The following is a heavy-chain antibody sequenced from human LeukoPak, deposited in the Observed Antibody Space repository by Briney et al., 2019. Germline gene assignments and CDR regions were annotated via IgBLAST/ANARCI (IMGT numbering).Heavy chain of an antibody. Sequence: PGGSLRLSCGASGFTFSSYAMSWIRQAPGKGLEWVSYISSSGSFIYYADSVKGRFTIPRDNAKNSLYLHMNSLRAEDTALYYCAREPYYDSSGYSPDYWGQGTLVTVSS. CDR2: ISSSGSFI. V-gene: IGHV3-11*04. D-gene: IGHD3-22*01. CDR1: GFTFSSYA. CDR3: AREPYYDSSGYSPDY. J-gene: IGHJ4*02.